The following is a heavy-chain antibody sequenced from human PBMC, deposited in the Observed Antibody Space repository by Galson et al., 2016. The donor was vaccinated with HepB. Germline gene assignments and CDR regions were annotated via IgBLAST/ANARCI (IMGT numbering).Heavy chain of an antibody. CDR3: ARDLTYSGYVGYFDQ. CDR2: ISFDASNT. CDR1: GFISSHHA. V-gene: IGHV3-30-3*01. D-gene: IGHD5-12*01. J-gene: IGHJ4*02. Sequence: SLRLSCAASGFISSHHALHWVRQAPGKGLQWVAVISFDASNTYSADSVRGRFPISRDNSKNTVYLQMNRVRPEDTGLYYCARDLTYSGYVGYFDQWGQGALVTVSS.